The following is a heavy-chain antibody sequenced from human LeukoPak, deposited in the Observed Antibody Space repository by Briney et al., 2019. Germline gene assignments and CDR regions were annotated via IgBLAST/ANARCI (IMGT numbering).Heavy chain of an antibody. D-gene: IGHD5-12*01. V-gene: IGHV3-48*03. J-gene: IGHJ4*02. Sequence: GGSLRLSCAASGFTFSSYEMNWVRQAPGKGLEWVSYSSSSGRTIYYADPVKGRFTTSRDNAKNSLYLQMNSLRAEDTAVYYCARVKSGYIKPGFDYWGQGTLVTVSS. CDR1: GFTFSSYE. CDR3: ARVKSGYIKPGFDY. CDR2: SSSSGRTI.